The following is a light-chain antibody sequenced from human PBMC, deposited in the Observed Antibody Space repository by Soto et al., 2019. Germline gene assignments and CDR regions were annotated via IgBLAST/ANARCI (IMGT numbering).Light chain of an antibody. CDR1: QSITNNY. CDR3: QQRLNWPPG. J-gene: IGKJ1*01. Sequence: EIVLTQSPGTLSLSPGERATLSCRASQSITNNYLAWYQQRPGQAPRLLIYDASNRATGVPARFSGSRSGTDFTLTISDLEPADFGLYYCQQRLNWPPGFGQGTKVDTK. V-gene: IGKV3-11*01. CDR2: DAS.